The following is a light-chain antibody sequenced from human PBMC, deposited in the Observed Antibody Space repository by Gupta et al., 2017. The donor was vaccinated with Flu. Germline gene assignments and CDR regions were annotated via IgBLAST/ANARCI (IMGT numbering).Light chain of an antibody. V-gene: IGKV3-20*01. Sequence: IVLTQSPGTLSLSPGESATLSCRASQSVANNYLAWYRQTPGQAPSLLIHGASTSAIGVPDRFSGSGSGTDFTLTISRLEPEDFAVYFWHLHGTAPWAFGQGTKLEIK. J-gene: IGKJ2*01. CDR3: HLHGTAPWA. CDR1: QSVANNY. CDR2: GAS.